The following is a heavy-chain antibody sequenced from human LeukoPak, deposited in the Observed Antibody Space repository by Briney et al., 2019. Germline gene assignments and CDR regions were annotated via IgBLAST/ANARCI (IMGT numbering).Heavy chain of an antibody. CDR3: ARERYSGYDSLGLGAFDI. V-gene: IGHV3-21*01. Sequence: GGSLRLSCAASGFTFSSYSMNWVRQAPGKGLEWVSAISGSGGSTYYADSVKGRFTISRENAKNSLSLQMSSLRAEDTAVYYCARERYSGYDSLGLGAFDIWGQGTMVTVSS. D-gene: IGHD5-12*01. CDR1: GFTFSSYS. CDR2: ISGSGGST. J-gene: IGHJ3*02.